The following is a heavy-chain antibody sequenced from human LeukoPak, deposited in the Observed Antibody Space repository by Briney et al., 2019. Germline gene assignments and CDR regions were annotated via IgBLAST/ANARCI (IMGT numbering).Heavy chain of an antibody. J-gene: IGHJ4*02. V-gene: IGHV3-9*01. CDR3: AKDISDQWYSSSWYGFDY. CDR2: ISWNSGSI. CDR1: GFTFDDYA. Sequence: QTGGSLRLSCAASGFTFDDYAMHWVRHAPGKGLEWVSGISWNSGSIGYADSVKGRFTISRDNAKNSLYLQMNSLRAEDTALYYCAKDISDQWYSSSWYGFDYWGQGTLVTVSS. D-gene: IGHD6-13*01.